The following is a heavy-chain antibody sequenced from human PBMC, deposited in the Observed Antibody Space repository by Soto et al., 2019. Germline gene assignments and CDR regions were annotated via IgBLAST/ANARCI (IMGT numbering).Heavy chain of an antibody. CDR2: ISSSGTYI. J-gene: IGHJ6*02. D-gene: IGHD2-2*01. Sequence: GGSLRLSCAASGFTLSTYSMNWVRQAPGKGLEWVSSISSSGTYIHYADSLKGRFTISGDNAKNSLYLQMISLRAEDTAVYYCARDPSDCSSTSCWGYYALDVWGQGTTVTVSS. CDR1: GFTLSTYS. CDR3: ARDPSDCSSTSCWGYYALDV. V-gene: IGHV3-21*01.